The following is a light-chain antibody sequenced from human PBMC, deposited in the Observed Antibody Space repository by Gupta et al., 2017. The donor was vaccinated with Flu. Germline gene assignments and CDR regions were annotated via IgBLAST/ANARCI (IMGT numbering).Light chain of an antibody. V-gene: IGLV1-44*01. CDR2: DNN. Sequence: QSVLTQPPSAPGTPGQTVTIPCSGRSSNIGTNSVNWFQQLPGTAPKVVIYDNNKRPSGVPDRFSASKSGASASLVIRGLQSDDEGDYYCATWHDSLNGWVFGGGTKVTVL. CDR3: ATWHDSLNGWV. J-gene: IGLJ3*02. CDR1: SSNIGTNS.